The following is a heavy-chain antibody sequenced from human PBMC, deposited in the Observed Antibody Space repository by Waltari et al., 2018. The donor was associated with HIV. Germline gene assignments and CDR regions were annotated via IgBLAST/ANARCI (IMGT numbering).Heavy chain of an antibody. J-gene: IGHJ4*02. Sequence: EVQLLESGGGLVQPGGSLRLSCAASGFTFSSYAMGWVRQAPGKGLEWVSAISGSGGSTYYADSVKGRFTISRDNSKNTLYLQMNSLRAEDTAVYYCAKGLYYDFWSGVDYWGQGTLVTVSS. CDR2: ISGSGGST. D-gene: IGHD3-3*01. V-gene: IGHV3-23*01. CDR3: AKGLYYDFWSGVDY. CDR1: GFTFSSYA.